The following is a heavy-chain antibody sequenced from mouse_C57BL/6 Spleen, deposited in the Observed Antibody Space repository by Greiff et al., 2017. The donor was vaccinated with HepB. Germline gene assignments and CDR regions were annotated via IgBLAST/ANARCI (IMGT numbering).Heavy chain of an antibody. D-gene: IGHD2-4*01. V-gene: IGHV1-5*01. J-gene: IGHJ2*01. Sequence: EVQLQQSGTVLARPGASVKMSCKTSGYTFTSYWMHWVKQRPGQGLEWIGAIYPGNSDTSYNQKFKGKAKLTAVTSASTAYMELSSLTNEDSAVYYCTRFDYDAGAYYFDYWGQGTTLTVSS. CDR1: GYTFTSYW. CDR2: IYPGNSDT. CDR3: TRFDYDAGAYYFDY.